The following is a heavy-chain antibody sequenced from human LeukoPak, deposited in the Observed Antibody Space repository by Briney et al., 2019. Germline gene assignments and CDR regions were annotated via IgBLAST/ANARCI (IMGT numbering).Heavy chain of an antibody. V-gene: IGHV1-24*01. Sequence: WASVKVSCKVSGYTLTELSMRWVRQAPGKGLEWMGGFDPEDGETIYAQKFQGRVTMTEDTSTDTAYMELSSLRSEDTAVYYCATRRDCSSTSCYTSAFDIWGQGTMVTVSS. J-gene: IGHJ3*02. D-gene: IGHD2-2*02. CDR2: FDPEDGET. CDR3: ATRRDCSSTSCYTSAFDI. CDR1: GYTLTELS.